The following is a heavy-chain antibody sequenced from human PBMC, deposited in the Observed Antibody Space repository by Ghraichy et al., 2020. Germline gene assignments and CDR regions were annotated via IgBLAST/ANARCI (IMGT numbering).Heavy chain of an antibody. V-gene: IGHV3-43*01. Sequence: GESLNISCAASGFTFDDYTMHWVRQAPGKGLEWVSLISWDGGSTYYADSVKGRFTISRDNSKNSLYLQMNSLRTEDTALYYCAKDSSDSSSSLYFDYWGQGTLVTVSS. CDR2: ISWDGGST. CDR3: AKDSSDSSSSLYFDY. J-gene: IGHJ4*02. D-gene: IGHD6-6*01. CDR1: GFTFDDYT.